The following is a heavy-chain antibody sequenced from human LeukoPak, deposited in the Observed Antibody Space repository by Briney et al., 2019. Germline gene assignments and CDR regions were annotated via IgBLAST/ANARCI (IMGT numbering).Heavy chain of an antibody. V-gene: IGHV3-48*03. CDR2: ISSSGTTI. D-gene: IGHD5-18*01. CDR3: AREARDLGYHNSFDY. Sequence: PGGSLRLSCAASGFTFSSYEMNWVRQAPGKGLEWVSYISSSGTTIYYADSVMGRFTISRDNAKNSLYLQMNSLGAEDTAVYYCAREARDLGYHNSFDYWGQGTLVTVSS. CDR1: GFTFSSYE. J-gene: IGHJ4*02.